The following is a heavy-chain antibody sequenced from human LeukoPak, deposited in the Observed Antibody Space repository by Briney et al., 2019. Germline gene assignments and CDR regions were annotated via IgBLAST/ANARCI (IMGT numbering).Heavy chain of an antibody. J-gene: IGHJ2*01. CDR2: IYQSGST. CDR3: AIVTGTWYFDL. D-gene: IGHD7-27*01. CDR1: GYSISSGYY. Sequence: SETLSLTCTVSGYSISSGYYWGWIRQPPGKGLEWIGSIYQSGSTYYNPSLKSRVTISVDTSKNQFSLKLSSVTAADTAMYYCAIVTGTWYFDLWGRGTLVTVSS. V-gene: IGHV4-38-2*02.